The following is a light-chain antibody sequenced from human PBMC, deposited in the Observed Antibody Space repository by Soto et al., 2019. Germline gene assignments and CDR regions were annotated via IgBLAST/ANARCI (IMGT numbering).Light chain of an antibody. CDR3: QQYGSSPIT. CDR2: VPS. J-gene: IGKJ5*01. CDR1: QSVSSTY. Sequence: EIVLTQSPGTLSLSPGERATLSCRASQSVSSTYLAWYQQKPGQAPSVLIYVPSSRATGIPDRFSGSGSGSDLTLTISRLEREDFAVCYCQQYGSSPITFGQGTRLEIK. V-gene: IGKV3-20*01.